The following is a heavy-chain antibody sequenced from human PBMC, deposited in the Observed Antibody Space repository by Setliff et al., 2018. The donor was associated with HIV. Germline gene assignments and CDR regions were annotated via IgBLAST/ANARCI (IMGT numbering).Heavy chain of an antibody. V-gene: IGHV4-4*08. CDR2: IYFTGSA. D-gene: IGHD6-6*01. CDR1: GGSISGHY. CDR3: ARRTAPPSGFYSHYYLDV. J-gene: IGHJ6*03. Sequence: SETLSLTCSVSGGSISGHYGGWIRQPPGKGLEWIGYIYFTGSAGYNPSLKSRVSMSVDTSNNQFSLKMTSVTAADTAVYYCARRTAPPSGFYSHYYLDVWGKGTTVTVSS.